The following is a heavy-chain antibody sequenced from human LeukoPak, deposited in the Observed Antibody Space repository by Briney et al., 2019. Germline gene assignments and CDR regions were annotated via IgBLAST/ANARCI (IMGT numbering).Heavy chain of an antibody. J-gene: IGHJ4*02. CDR3: ATYTLRYFDWSHRQSYYFDY. V-gene: IGHV1-24*01. CDR1: GYTLTELS. Sequence: GASVKVSCKVCGYTLTELSMHWVRQAPGKGLEWMGGFDPEDGETIYAQKFQGRVTMTEDTSTDTAYMELSSLRSEDTAVYYCATYTLRYFDWSHRQSYYFDYAGQGTLVTVSS. CDR2: FDPEDGET. D-gene: IGHD3-9*01.